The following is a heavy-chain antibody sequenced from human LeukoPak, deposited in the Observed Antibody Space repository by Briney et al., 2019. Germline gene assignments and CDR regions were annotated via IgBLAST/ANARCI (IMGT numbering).Heavy chain of an antibody. D-gene: IGHD1-1*01. V-gene: IGHV4-38-2*02. CDR2: IYHSGST. CDR1: GYSISSGYY. Sequence: PSETLSLTCTVSGYSISSGYYWGWIRQPPGKGLEWIGSIYHSGSTYYNPSLKSRVTISVDTSKNQFSLKLSFVTAADTAVYYCARASDWNLDYWGQGTLVTVSS. CDR3: ARASDWNLDY. J-gene: IGHJ4*02.